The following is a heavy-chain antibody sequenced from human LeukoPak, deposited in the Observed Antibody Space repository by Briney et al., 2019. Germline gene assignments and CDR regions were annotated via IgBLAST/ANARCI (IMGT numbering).Heavy chain of an antibody. CDR2: ISGSGGST. CDR1: GFTVSSNY. D-gene: IGHD5-12*01. Sequence: PGGSLRLSCAASGFTVSSNYMSGVRQAPGKGLEWVSAISGSGGSTYYADSVEGRFTISRDNSKNTLYLQMNSLRAEDTAVYYCEKDSIGGYSGYYWGQGTLVTVSS. CDR3: EKDSIGGYSGYY. V-gene: IGHV3-23*01. J-gene: IGHJ4*02.